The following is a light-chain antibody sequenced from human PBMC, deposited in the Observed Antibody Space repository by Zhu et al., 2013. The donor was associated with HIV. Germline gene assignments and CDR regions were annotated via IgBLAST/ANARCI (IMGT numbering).Light chain of an antibody. CDR1: SSDVGGYNY. Sequence: QSALTQPASVSGSPGQSITISCTGTSSDVGGYNYVSWYQQHPGKAPKLMIYEVSNRPSGISYRFSGSKSGNTASLTVSGLQAEDEADYYCSSYAGSNNLVFGGGTKLTVL. CDR2: EVS. CDR3: SSYAGSNNLV. V-gene: IGLV2-14*01. J-gene: IGLJ2*01.